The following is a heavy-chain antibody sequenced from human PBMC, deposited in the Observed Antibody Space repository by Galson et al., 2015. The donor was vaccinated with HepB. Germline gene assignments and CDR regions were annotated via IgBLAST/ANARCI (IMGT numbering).Heavy chain of an antibody. CDR3: ARDFRLHLGELSLGPDAFDI. Sequence: SLRLSCAASGFTFSSYWMHWVRQAPGKGLVWVSRINSDGSSTSYADSVKGRFTISRDNAKNTLYLQMNSLRAEDTAVYYCARDFRLHLGELSLGPDAFDIWGQGTMVTVSS. D-gene: IGHD3-16*02. J-gene: IGHJ3*02. V-gene: IGHV3-74*01. CDR1: GFTFSSYW. CDR2: INSDGSST.